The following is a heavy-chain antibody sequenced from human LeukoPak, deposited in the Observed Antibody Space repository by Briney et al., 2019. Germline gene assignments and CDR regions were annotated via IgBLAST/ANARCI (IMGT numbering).Heavy chain of an antibody. CDR2: INRSGST. V-gene: IGHV4-34*01. Sequence: SETLSLTCAVNGGSFTDKYWSWIRQAPGKGLEWIGEINRSGSTNYRPSLKSRVTISLGTSKNQFSLSVRSVTAADAGVYYCARGGSEEEWVKEDFFDYWGQGILVTVSS. CDR3: ARGGSEEEWVKEDFFDY. J-gene: IGHJ4*02. CDR1: GGSFTDKY. D-gene: IGHD3-3*01.